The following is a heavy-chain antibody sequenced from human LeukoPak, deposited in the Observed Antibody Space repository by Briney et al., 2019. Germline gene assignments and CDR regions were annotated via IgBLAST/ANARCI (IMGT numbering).Heavy chain of an antibody. Sequence: PSETLSLTCTVSGGSISSSSYYWGWIRQPPGKGLEWIGSIYYSGSTYYNPSLKSRVTISVDTSKNQFSLKLTSVTAADTAVYYCARVATDYDILTGRRAPKSFDYWGQGTLATVSS. V-gene: IGHV4-39*01. CDR2: IYYSGST. CDR3: ARVATDYDILTGRRAPKSFDY. J-gene: IGHJ4*02. D-gene: IGHD3-9*01. CDR1: GGSISSSSYY.